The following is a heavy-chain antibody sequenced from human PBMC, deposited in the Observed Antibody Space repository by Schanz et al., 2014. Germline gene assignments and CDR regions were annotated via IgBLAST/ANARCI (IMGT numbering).Heavy chain of an antibody. CDR3: AKFLYDDPS. CDR2: IHQSGGT. J-gene: IGHJ5*02. D-gene: IGHD3-3*01. Sequence: QVQLQESGPGLVKPSETLSLTCSVSGGDIGNYYWSWIRQPPGKGLEWIGYIHQSGGTNYNPSLKIRVTILFDTSKNQFSLRLTSLTAADTAVYYCAKFLYDDPSWGQGTLVTVSS. CDR1: GGDIGNYY. V-gene: IGHV4-59*08.